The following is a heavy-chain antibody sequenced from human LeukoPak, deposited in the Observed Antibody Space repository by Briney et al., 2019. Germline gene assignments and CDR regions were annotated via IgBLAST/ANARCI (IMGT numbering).Heavy chain of an antibody. J-gene: IGHJ4*02. V-gene: IGHV3-21*01. CDR2: ISSSSSYI. CDR3: ARDLYDSGAYSSPIDY. Sequence: TGGSLRLSCAASGFTLSSYSMNWVRQAPGKGLEWVSSISSSSSYILSADSVRGRFTISRDNAKNSLYLQMNSLRAEDTAVYYCARDLYDSGAYSSPIDYWGQGTLVTVSS. D-gene: IGHD3-22*01. CDR1: GFTLSSYS.